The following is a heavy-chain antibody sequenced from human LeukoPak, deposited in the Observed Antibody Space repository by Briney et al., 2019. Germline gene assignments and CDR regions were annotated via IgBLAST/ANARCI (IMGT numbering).Heavy chain of an antibody. D-gene: IGHD3-16*01. CDR3: ARTVWEGRYYFDY. CDR2: VTTSSTYI. Sequence: GGSLRLSCAASGFTFSRHNMNWVRQAPGKGLEWVSPVTTSSTYIYYADSVKGRFTISRDNAKNSLFLQMNSLRAEDTAVYYCARTVWEGRYYFDYWGQGTLVTVSS. CDR1: GFTFSRHN. V-gene: IGHV3-21*01. J-gene: IGHJ4*02.